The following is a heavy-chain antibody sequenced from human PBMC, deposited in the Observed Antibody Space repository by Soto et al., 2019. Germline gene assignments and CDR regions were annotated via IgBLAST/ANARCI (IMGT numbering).Heavy chain of an antibody. J-gene: IGHJ4*02. CDR3: AREISLSAGSYFDY. V-gene: IGHV3-48*02. CDR1: GFTFNTYN. D-gene: IGHD3-10*01. Sequence: PGGSLRLSCTASGFTFNTYNMNWVRQAPGKGLEWVSYISSSSYTIKYADSVEGRFTVSRDNGKKSLYLQMNSLRDEDMAVYFCAREISLSAGSYFDYWGQGTLVTVS. CDR2: ISSSSYTI.